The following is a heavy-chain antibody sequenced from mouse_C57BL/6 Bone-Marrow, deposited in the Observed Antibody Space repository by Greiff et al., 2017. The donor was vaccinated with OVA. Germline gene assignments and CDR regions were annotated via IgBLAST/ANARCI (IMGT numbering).Heavy chain of an antibody. CDR3: ARMGGYLYFDY. J-gene: IGHJ2*01. D-gene: IGHD2-2*01. Sequence: VQGVESGPGLVQPSQSLSITCTVSGFSFTSYCVHWVRQSPGKGLEWLGVIWSGGSTDYNAAFISRLSISKDNSKSQVFFKMNSLQADDTAIYYCARMGGYLYFDYWGQGTTLTVSS. CDR2: IWSGGST. V-gene: IGHV2-2*01. CDR1: GFSFTSYC.